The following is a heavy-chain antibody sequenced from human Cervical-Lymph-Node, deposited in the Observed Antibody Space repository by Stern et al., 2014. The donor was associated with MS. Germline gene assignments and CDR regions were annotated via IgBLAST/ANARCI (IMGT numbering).Heavy chain of an antibody. CDR2: IIPLFGTA. V-gene: IGHV1-69*01. CDR1: GGTFSSST. J-gene: IGHJ4*02. CDR3: ARELSQVLVY. Sequence: QVQLVESGAEVKKPGSSVKVSCKASGGTFSSSTISWVRQAPGQGLEWMGGIIPLFGTANYAQTFPARVTLTPAHSPRTPYMHPSSLRSEDTAVYYCARELSQVLVYWGQGTLVTVSS.